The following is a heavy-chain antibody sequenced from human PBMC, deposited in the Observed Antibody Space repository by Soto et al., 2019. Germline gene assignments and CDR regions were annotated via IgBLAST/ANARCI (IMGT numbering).Heavy chain of an antibody. Sequence: PSETLSLTCAVSGGSISSSNWWSWVRQPPGKGLEWIGEIYHSGSTNYNPSLKSRVTISVDKSKNQFSLKLSSVTAADTAVYYCARDLREGTVITMVRGVMTNYYGMDVWRQGTTVTI. CDR2: IYHSGST. V-gene: IGHV4-4*02. D-gene: IGHD3-10*01. CDR1: GGSISSSNW. J-gene: IGHJ6*01. CDR3: ARDLREGTVITMVRGVMTNYYGMDV.